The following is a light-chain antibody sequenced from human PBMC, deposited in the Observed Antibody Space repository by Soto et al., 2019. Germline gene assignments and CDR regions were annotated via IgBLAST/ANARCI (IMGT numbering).Light chain of an antibody. Sequence: VRTQFKESLAVSLGERATINCKSSQSVLYSSNNKNYLAWYQQKPGQPPKLLIYWASTRESGVPDRFSGSGSGTDFTLTISRLEPEDFAVYYCQQYGISGTFGQGTKVDIK. J-gene: IGKJ1*01. CDR2: WAS. CDR3: QQYGISGT. CDR1: QSVLYSSNNKNY. V-gene: IGKV4-1*01.